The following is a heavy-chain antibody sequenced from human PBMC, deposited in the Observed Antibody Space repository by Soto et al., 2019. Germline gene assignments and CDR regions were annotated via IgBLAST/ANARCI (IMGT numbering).Heavy chain of an antibody. J-gene: IGHJ6*02. CDR2: INPKFGDT. Sequence: QVQLVQSGAEMKEPGDSVRVSCEASGYTFTSSYIHWVRQAPGQGLEWMGWINPKFGDTTYAQDFQGRVSMTRDMSISTVYMELSRLTSDDTAIYYCARNMDYYYGPGGGNGYGFGGQGTTVTVFS. V-gene: IGHV1-2*02. D-gene: IGHD3-10*01. CDR1: GYTFTSSY. CDR3: ARNMDYYYGPGGGNGYGF.